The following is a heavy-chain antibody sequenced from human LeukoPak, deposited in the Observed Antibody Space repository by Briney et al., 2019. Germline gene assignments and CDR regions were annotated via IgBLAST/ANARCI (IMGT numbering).Heavy chain of an antibody. Sequence: GESLKISCKASGYSFTSYWYGWVRQMPGKGLEWMGIIYPGDSDTRYSPSFQGQVTISADKSISTAYLQWSSLNASDTAMYYCARATPEVTYYYDSSGYYDYWGQGTLVTVSS. V-gene: IGHV5-51*01. CDR2: IYPGDSDT. J-gene: IGHJ4*02. D-gene: IGHD3-22*01. CDR3: ARATPEVTYYYDSSGYYDY. CDR1: GYSFTSYW.